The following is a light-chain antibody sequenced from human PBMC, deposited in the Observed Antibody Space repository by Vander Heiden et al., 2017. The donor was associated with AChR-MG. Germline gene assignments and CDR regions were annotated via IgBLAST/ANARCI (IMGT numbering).Light chain of an antibody. Sequence: EIVLTQSPGTLSLSPGERATLSCRASQSVSSSYLAWYQQKPGQAPRLLIYGASSRATGIPDRFSGSGSGTDFTLTISRLDPEDFAVYYCQQDGSSLFTFGPGTKVDIK. V-gene: IGKV3-20*01. CDR3: QQDGSSLFT. CDR1: QSVSSSY. CDR2: GAS. J-gene: IGKJ3*01.